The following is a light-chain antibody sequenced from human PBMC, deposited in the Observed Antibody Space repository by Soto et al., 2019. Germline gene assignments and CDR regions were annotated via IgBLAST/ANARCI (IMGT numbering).Light chain of an antibody. V-gene: IGKV3-15*01. J-gene: IGKJ1*01. CDR1: QSVSTN. CDR3: QQYKNWPRT. Sequence: EIVMTQSPATLSVSPGERATLSCRASQSVSTNLAWYQQKPGQSPRLLIYGTSTRATAIPARFTGSGSGTEFTLTISSLQSEDFALYYCQQYKNWPRTFGQGTKVDI. CDR2: GTS.